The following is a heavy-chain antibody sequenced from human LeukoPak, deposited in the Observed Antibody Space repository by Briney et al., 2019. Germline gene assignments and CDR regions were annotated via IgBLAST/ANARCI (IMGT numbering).Heavy chain of an antibody. CDR3: ARHRNYDYVWGSYRPFNWFDP. Sequence: PSETLSLTCTVSGGSVSSGSYYWSWIRQPPGKGLEWIGYIYYSGSTNYNPSLKSRVTISVDTSKNQFSLKLSSVTAADTAVYYCARHRNYDYVWGSYRPFNWFDPWGQGTLVTVSS. CDR2: IYYSGST. CDR1: GGSVSSGSYY. V-gene: IGHV4-61*01. J-gene: IGHJ5*02. D-gene: IGHD3-16*02.